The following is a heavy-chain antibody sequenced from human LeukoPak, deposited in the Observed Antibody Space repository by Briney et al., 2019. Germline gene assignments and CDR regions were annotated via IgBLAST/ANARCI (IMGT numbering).Heavy chain of an antibody. CDR1: GYTFTSYD. CDR2: MNPNSGNT. Sequence: ASVKVSCKASGYTFTSYDIYWVRQATGQGLEWMGWMNPNSGNTACAQKFQGRVTLTRNTSISTAYMELSSLRSEDTAVYYCARGLRRGTVDYWGQGTLVTVSS. V-gene: IGHV1-8*01. J-gene: IGHJ4*02. D-gene: IGHD1-1*01. CDR3: ARGLRRGTVDY.